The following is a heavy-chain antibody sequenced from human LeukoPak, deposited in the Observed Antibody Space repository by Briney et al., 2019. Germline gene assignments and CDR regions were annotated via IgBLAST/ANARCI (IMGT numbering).Heavy chain of an antibody. Sequence: GGSLGLSCAVSGFTFSSYGMHWVRPAPGKGLEWVSTISGSGDSTYYADSVKGRFPISRDNSKNTLYLQMNSLRVEDTAVYYCAKDRVQIWYGDGVDDWGQGTLVTVSS. J-gene: IGHJ4*02. V-gene: IGHV3-23*01. CDR1: GFTFSSYG. D-gene: IGHD3-10*01. CDR2: ISGSGDST. CDR3: AKDRVQIWYGDGVDD.